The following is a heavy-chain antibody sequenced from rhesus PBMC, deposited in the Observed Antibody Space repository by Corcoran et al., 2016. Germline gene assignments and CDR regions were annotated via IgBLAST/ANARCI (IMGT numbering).Heavy chain of an antibody. V-gene: IGHV4S12*01. CDR1: GGSISSGYYY. CDR3: ARVTGTTMVDY. D-gene: IGHD1-7*02. J-gene: IGHJ4*01. CDR2: IYSNSEST. Sequence: QVQLQESGPGVVKPSETLSLTCAVSGGSISSGYYYWSWIRQPPGKGLEWIGGIYSNSESTTYHPSLKGRVTISKGTSKNQFSLKLSSVTAADTAVYYCARVTGTTMVDYWGQGVLVTVSS.